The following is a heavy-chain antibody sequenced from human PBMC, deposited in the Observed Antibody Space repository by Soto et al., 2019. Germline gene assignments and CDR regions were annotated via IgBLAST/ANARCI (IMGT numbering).Heavy chain of an antibody. CDR2: VNPNTGNT. Sequence: QVQLVQSGAEVKKPGASVKVPCTGSGYTFRSYDIHWVRQATGQGLEWMGWVNPNTGNTGYAQKFQGRVTMTRDMSKSSAYMEVNSLTSEDTAIYYCARAYGAGSFDFWGQGTLVPVSS. CDR1: GYTFRSYD. CDR3: ARAYGAGSFDF. D-gene: IGHD3-10*01. J-gene: IGHJ5*01. V-gene: IGHV1-8*01.